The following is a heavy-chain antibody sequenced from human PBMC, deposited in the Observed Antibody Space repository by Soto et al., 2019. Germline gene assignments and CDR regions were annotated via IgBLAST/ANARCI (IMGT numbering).Heavy chain of an antibody. CDR3: ARGASSGFEYWYFDL. D-gene: IGHD5-12*01. CDR1: GGSFSKKA. Sequence: QVQLVQSGAELKKPGSSVKVSCEASGGSFSKKAISWVRQAPGQGLEWMGGINTKFGATNYAPKFQGRITITADESTSTVYMALSSLTSEDTAVYYCARGASSGFEYWYFDLWGRGTLVSVSS. J-gene: IGHJ2*01. CDR2: INTKFGAT. V-gene: IGHV1-69*01.